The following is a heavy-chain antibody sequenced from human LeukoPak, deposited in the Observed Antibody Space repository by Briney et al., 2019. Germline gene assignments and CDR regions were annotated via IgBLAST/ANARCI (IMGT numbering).Heavy chain of an antibody. CDR1: GGSISSYY. V-gene: IGHV4-59*01. CDR3: ARGRYYYDSSGPYYFDY. J-gene: IGHJ4*02. CDR2: IYYSGST. D-gene: IGHD3-22*01. Sequence: SETLSLTCIVSGGSISSYYWSWIRQPPGEGLEWIGYIYYSGSTNYNPSLQSRVTISVDTSKNQFALKLSSAAAADTAVYYCARGRYYYDSSGPYYFDYWGQGTLVTVSS.